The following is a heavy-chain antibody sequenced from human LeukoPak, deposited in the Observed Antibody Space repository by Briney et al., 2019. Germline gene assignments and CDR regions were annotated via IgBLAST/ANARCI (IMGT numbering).Heavy chain of an antibody. CDR3: APRGGVVNY. CDR1: GFTLYCFH. CDR2: ISRSSSTN. V-gene: IGHV3-48*02. D-gene: IGHD3-3*01. Sequence: GGSVTLTYSVSGFTLYCFHWMWLGQAPGKGLEWVSYISRSSSTNYYADSGRGRLTSSRDTAKNSLYLQMDSLRDADTAVYYCAPRGGVVNYWGQGTLVTVSS. J-gene: IGHJ4*02.